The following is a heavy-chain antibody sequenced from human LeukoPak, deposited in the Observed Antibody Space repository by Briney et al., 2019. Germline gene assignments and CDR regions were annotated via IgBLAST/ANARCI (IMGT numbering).Heavy chain of an antibody. Sequence: PGRSLRLSCAASGFTFSSYGMHWVRQAPGKGLEWAAVIWYDGSNKYYADSVKGRFTISRDNSKNTLYPQMNSLRAEDTAVYYCAKHSGSYGVYYYGMDVWGQGTTVTVSS. V-gene: IGHV3-33*06. J-gene: IGHJ6*02. CDR2: IWYDGSNK. CDR1: GFTFSSYG. CDR3: AKHSGSYGVYYYGMDV. D-gene: IGHD1-26*01.